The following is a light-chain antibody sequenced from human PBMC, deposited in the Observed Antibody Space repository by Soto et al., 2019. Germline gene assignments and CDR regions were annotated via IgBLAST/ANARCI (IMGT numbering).Light chain of an antibody. V-gene: IGKV1-9*01. Sequence: DIQLTRSPSSVSSSVGDRVTIAFLASQGIDSYLAWYQQRPGKVPQLLIYETSILQSGVSSRFSGSGSGTDFTLTISSLQAEDFATYYCQQTRSYPSTFGGGTKVDIK. CDR3: QQTRSYPST. J-gene: IGKJ4*01. CDR2: ETS. CDR1: QGIDSY.